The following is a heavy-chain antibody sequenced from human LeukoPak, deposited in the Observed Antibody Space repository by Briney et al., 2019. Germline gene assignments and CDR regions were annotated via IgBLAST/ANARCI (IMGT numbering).Heavy chain of an antibody. CDR1: GGTFSSYA. V-gene: IGHV1-69*04. Sequence: SVKVSCKASGGTFSSYAISWVRQAPGQGLEWMGRIIPILGIANYAQKFQGRVTITADKSTSTAYMELSSLRSADTAVYYCARDRNRYGSGSLFFFDYWGQGTLVTVSS. CDR2: IIPILGIA. CDR3: ARDRNRYGSGSLFFFDY. D-gene: IGHD3-10*01. J-gene: IGHJ4*02.